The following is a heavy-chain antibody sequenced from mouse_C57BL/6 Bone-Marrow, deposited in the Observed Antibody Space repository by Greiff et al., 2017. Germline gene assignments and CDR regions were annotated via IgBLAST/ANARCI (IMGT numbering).Heavy chain of an antibody. Sequence: VQLQQPGAELVRPGTSVKLSCKASGYTFTSYWMHWVKQRPGQGLEWIGVIDPSDSYTNYNQKFKGKATLTVDTSSSTAYMQLSSLTSEDSAVYYLAKSGYYGSSFFDYWGQGTTLTGSS. CDR2: IDPSDSYT. D-gene: IGHD1-1*01. CDR3: AKSGYYGSSFFDY. V-gene: IGHV1-59*01. J-gene: IGHJ2*01. CDR1: GYTFTSYW.